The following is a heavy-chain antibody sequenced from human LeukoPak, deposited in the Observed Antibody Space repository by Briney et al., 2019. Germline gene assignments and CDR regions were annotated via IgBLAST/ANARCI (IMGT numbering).Heavy chain of an antibody. CDR3: ARPAYTAAYDL. J-gene: IGHJ3*01. CDR2: MKGDGSEI. V-gene: IGHV3-7*01. CDR1: GFIFSTYW. D-gene: IGHD3-16*01. Sequence: GGSLRLSCAASGFIFSTYWMMWARQAPGKGLEWVANMKGDGSEIHYVDSVKGRFTISRDNARNSLFLQMNGLRPEDTAVYYCARPAYTAAYDLWSQGTMVTVSS.